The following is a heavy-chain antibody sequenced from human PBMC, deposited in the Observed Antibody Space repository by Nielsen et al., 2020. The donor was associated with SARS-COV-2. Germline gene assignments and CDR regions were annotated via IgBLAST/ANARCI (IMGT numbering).Heavy chain of an antibody. CDR3: ARGWRDGYSHYYYYGMDV. CDR1: GFTFDDYA. Sequence: GESLKISCAASGFTFDDYAMHWVRQATGKGLEWVSAIGTAGDTYYPGSVKGRFTISRENAKNSLYLQMNSLRAGDTAVYYCARGWRDGYSHYYYYGMDVWGQGTTVTVSS. D-gene: IGHD5-24*01. J-gene: IGHJ6*02. CDR2: IGTAGDT. V-gene: IGHV3-13*04.